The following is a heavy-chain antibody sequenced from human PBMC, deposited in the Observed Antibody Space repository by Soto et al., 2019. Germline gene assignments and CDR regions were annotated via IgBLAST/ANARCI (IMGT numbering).Heavy chain of an antibody. CDR2: IYYSGST. CDR1: GGSISSGDYY. CDR3: ARWWSGSRQGFDP. V-gene: IGHV4-31*03. D-gene: IGHD3-3*01. Sequence: SETLSLTCTVSGGSISSGDYYWSWIRQHPGKGLEWIGYIYYSGSTYYNPSLKSRVTISVDTSKNQFSLKLSSVTAADTAGYYCARWWSGSRQGFDPWGQGTLVTVSS. J-gene: IGHJ5*02.